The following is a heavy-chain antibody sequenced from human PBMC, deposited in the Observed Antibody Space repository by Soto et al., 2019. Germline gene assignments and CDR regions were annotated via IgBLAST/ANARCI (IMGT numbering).Heavy chain of an antibody. CDR2: LSGSGVDT. D-gene: IGHD1-26*01. CDR3: AKGELLPRANRWF. Sequence: EVQLLESGGGLVQPGGSLRLSCAASGFTFRNYPMTWVRQAPGKGLDWVSTLSGSGVDTYYPNSVEGRVTISRDNSKNTLYLQINTLRAEDTAVYYCAKGELLPRANRWFWGQGTLVTLSS. J-gene: IGHJ4*02. V-gene: IGHV3-23*01. CDR1: GFTFRNYP.